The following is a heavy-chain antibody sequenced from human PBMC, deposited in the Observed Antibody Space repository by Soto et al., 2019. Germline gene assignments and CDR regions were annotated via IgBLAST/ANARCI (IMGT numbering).Heavy chain of an antibody. CDR1: GYSFSNYW. Sequence: PGDSLKISFKGSGYSFSNYWIAWVRQIPGKGLEWMGIIYPGDSDTRYSPSFQGQVTISADTSINTVYLQWSSLKASDTAMYYCAGHPTDFWSAYFRRGWFDPWGQGTLVTVSS. V-gene: IGHV5-51*01. D-gene: IGHD3-3*01. CDR2: IYPGDSDT. J-gene: IGHJ5*02. CDR3: AGHPTDFWSAYFRRGWFDP.